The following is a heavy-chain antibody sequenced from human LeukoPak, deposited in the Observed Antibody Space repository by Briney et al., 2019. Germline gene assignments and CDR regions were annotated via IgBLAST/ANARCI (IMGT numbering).Heavy chain of an antibody. CDR3: ALYDSSGYYLGY. CDR1: GGSFSGYY. V-gene: IGHV4-34*01. CDR2: INHSGST. D-gene: IGHD3-22*01. Sequence: SETPSLTCAVYGGSFSGYYWSWIRQPPGKGLEWIGEINHSGSTNYNPSLKSRVTISVDTSKNQFSLKLSSVTAAGTAVYYCALYDSSGYYLGYWGQGTLVTVSS. J-gene: IGHJ4*02.